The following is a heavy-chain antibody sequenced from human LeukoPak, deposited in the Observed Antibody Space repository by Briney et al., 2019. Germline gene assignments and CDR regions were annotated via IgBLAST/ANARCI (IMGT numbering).Heavy chain of an antibody. J-gene: IGHJ4*02. Sequence: PSETLSLTCTVSRGSISSSIYYWGWTRQPPGKGLEWIVSIYYSGSTYYNPSLKSRVTISVDTSKNQFSLKLSSVTAADTAVYYCARPQGFQLLDFEYWGQGTLVTVSS. D-gene: IGHD2-2*01. CDR1: RGSISSSIYY. V-gene: IGHV4-39*01. CDR2: IYYSGST. CDR3: ARPQGFQLLDFEY.